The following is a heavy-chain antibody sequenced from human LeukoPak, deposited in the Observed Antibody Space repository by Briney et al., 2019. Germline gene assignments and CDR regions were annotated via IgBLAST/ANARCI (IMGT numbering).Heavy chain of an antibody. V-gene: IGHV4-34*01. D-gene: IGHD6-13*01. CDR3: ARATGIAAAGTFDYFEY. J-gene: IGHJ4*02. CDR1: GGSFSGYY. CDR2: INHSGST. Sequence: SETLSLTCAVYGGSFSGYYWSWIRQPPGKGLEWIGEINHSGSTNYNPSLKSRVTISVDTSKNQFSLKLSSVTAADTAVYYCARATGIAAAGTFDYFEYWGQGTLVTVSS.